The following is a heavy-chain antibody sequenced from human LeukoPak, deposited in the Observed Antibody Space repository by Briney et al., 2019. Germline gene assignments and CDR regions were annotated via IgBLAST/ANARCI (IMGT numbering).Heavy chain of an antibody. CDR2: IYSGGST. D-gene: IGHD3-3*01. CDR1: GFTVSSNY. J-gene: IGHJ4*02. CDR3: ASHVLRFLEWFSLDY. V-gene: IGHV3-66*02. Sequence: GGSLRLSCAASGFTVSSNYMSWVRQAPGKGLEWVSVIYSGGSTYYADSVKGRFTISRDNSKNTLYLQMNSLRAEGTAVYYCASHVLRFLEWFSLDYWGQGTLVTVSS.